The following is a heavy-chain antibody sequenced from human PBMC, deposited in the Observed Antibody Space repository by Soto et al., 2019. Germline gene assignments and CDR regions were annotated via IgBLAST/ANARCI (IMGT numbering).Heavy chain of an antibody. CDR2: IYPGDSDT. V-gene: IGHV5-51*01. J-gene: IGHJ5*02. CDR3: ARHPTYYDFWSGPYNWFDP. D-gene: IGHD3-3*01. CDR1: GYSFTSYW. Sequence: PGESLKISCKGSGYSFTSYWTGWVRQMPGKGLEWMGIIYPGDSDTRYSPSFQGQVTISADKSISTAYLQWSSLKASDTAMYYCARHPTYYDFWSGPYNWFDPWGQGTLVTVSS.